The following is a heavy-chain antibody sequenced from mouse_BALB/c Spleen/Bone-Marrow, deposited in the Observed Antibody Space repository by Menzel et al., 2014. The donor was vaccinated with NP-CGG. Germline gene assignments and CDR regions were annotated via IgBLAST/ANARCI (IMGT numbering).Heavy chain of an antibody. CDR2: IYPYNGGT. J-gene: IGHJ3*01. Sequence: EVQLVESGPELVKPGASVKISCKASGYTFTDYNMHWVQQSRGKSLEWIGYIYPYNGGTGYNQKFKSMATLTVDNSSSTAYMELRSLTSEDSAVYYCARRFITTAAWFAYWGQGTLVTVSA. V-gene: IGHV1S29*02. CDR1: GYTFTDYN. D-gene: IGHD1-2*01. CDR3: ARRFITTAAWFAY.